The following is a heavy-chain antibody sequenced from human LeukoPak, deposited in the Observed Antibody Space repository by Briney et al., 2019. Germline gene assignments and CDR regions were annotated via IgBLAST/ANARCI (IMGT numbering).Heavy chain of an antibody. Sequence: SETLSLTCTVSGGSISSYYWSWIRQPPGRGLEWIGYIYSSGSTNYNPSLQSRVTISVDTSKNQFSLKLSSVTAADTAVYYCARVSYYYYMDVWGKGTTVTISS. CDR3: ARVSYYYYMDV. J-gene: IGHJ6*03. CDR2: IYSSGST. CDR1: GGSISSYY. V-gene: IGHV4-59*12.